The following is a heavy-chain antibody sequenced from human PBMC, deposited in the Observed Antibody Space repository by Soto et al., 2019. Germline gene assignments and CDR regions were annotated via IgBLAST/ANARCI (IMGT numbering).Heavy chain of an antibody. CDR3: AKEFTGRDGYNYFDY. Sequence: GGSLRLSCAASGFTFSSYAMSWVRQAPGKGLEWVSAISGSGGSTYYADSVKGRFTISRDNSKNTLHLQMNSLRAEDTAVYYCAKEFTGRDGYNYFDYWGQGTLVTVSS. CDR1: GFTFSSYA. V-gene: IGHV3-23*01. CDR2: ISGSGGST. D-gene: IGHD5-12*01. J-gene: IGHJ4*02.